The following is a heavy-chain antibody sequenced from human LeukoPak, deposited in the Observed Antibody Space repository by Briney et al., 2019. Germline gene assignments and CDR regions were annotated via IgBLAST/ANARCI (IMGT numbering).Heavy chain of an antibody. CDR3: ARDLTGIVVVVPAQPFDP. CDR2: ISPYNGNT. V-gene: IGHV1-18*01. Sequence: ASVKVSCKASGYTFINYAISWARQAPGQGLEWMGWISPYNGNTNYAQKLQGRVTLTTDTSTSTAYMELRSLRSDDTAVYYCARDLTGIVVVVPAQPFDPWGQGTLVTVSS. D-gene: IGHD2-15*01. CDR1: GYTFINYA. J-gene: IGHJ5*02.